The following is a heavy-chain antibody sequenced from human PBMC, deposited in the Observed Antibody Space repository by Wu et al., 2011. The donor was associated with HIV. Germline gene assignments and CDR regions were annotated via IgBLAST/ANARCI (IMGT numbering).Heavy chain of an antibody. V-gene: IGHV1-69*05. D-gene: IGHD2-15*01. Sequence: QVQLVQSGAEVKKPGSSVKVSCKASGGTFNSYGISWVRQAPGQGLEWMGGIIPMLGTAKYAQKFQGRVTMTRDTSISTVYLELSDLTSGDTAVYYCARGGAVVVPGLAFDIWGQGTMVTVSS. CDR3: ARGGAVVVPGLAFDI. J-gene: IGHJ3*02. CDR2: IIPMLGTA. CDR1: GGTFNSYG.